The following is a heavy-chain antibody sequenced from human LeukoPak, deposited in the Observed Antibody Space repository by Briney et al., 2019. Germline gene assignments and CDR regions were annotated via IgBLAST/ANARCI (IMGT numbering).Heavy chain of an antibody. D-gene: IGHD1-26*01. CDR2: ISSSSSYI. CDR3: ARDRRSGTLWDY. CDR1: GFTFSSYS. V-gene: IGHV3-21*01. J-gene: IGHJ4*02. Sequence: GGSLRLSCAASGFTFSSYSMNWVRQAPGKGLEWVSSISSSSSYIYYADSVKGRFTISRDNAKNSLYLQMNSLRAEDTAVYYCARDRRSGTLWDYWGQGTLVTVSS.